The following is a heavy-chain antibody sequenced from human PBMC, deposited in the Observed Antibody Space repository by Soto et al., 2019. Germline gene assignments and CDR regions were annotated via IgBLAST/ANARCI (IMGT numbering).Heavy chain of an antibody. D-gene: IGHD6-13*01. J-gene: IGHJ4*02. Sequence: EVQLLESGGGLVQPGGSLRLSCAASGFTFSNYAVTWVRQAPGKGLELVSTISGSGGSTYYADSVKGRFTISRDNSKNTLYLQMTSLRAEDTAVYYCAKDQGSSWYEIDYWGQGTLVTVSS. V-gene: IGHV3-23*01. CDR2: ISGSGGST. CDR1: GFTFSNYA. CDR3: AKDQGSSWYEIDY.